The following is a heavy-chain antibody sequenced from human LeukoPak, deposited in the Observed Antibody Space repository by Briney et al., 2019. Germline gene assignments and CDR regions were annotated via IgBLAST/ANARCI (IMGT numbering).Heavy chain of an antibody. V-gene: IGHV3-23*01. Sequence: PGGSLRLSCAVSGFAFGSEAMSWVRQSPARGLEWVASISPGGGTTYYADYVKGRFTISRDNSKNTLYLQMNSLRAEDTAVYYCAKLPASGAYQLLPNLWGQGTLVTVSS. D-gene: IGHD2-2*01. CDR1: GFAFGSEA. CDR2: ISPGGGTT. J-gene: IGHJ5*02. CDR3: AKLPASGAYQLLPNL.